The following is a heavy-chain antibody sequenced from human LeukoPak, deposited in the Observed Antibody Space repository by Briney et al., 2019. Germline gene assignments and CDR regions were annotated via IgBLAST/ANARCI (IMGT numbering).Heavy chain of an antibody. D-gene: IGHD2-2*01. CDR3: ARHGAYCSSTSCYYYYGMDV. J-gene: IGHJ6*02. V-gene: IGHV1-69*04. CDR1: GDTFSSYA. Sequence: SVKVSCKASGDTFSSYAISWVRQAPGQGLEWMGRIIPILGIANYAQNFQGRVTITADKSTSTAYMELSSLRSEDTAVYYCARHGAYCSSTSCYYYYGMDVWGQGTTVTVSS. CDR2: IIPILGIA.